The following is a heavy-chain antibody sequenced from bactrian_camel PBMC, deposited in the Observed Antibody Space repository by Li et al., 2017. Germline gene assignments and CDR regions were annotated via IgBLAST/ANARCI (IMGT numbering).Heavy chain of an antibody. CDR1: GFTHSVCT. Sequence: VQLVESGGGSVQAGGSLSLSCAGSGFTHSVCTMGWYRQTPGKERVVVSTILSDGTTYYADSVKGRFTISQDSAKDTVYLQMNSLEPEDTAMYYCSATPPFVGGWPYWGQGTQVTVS. CDR3: SATPPFVGGWPY. V-gene: IGHV3S53*01. CDR2: ILSDGTT. J-gene: IGHJ4*01. D-gene: IGHD5*01.